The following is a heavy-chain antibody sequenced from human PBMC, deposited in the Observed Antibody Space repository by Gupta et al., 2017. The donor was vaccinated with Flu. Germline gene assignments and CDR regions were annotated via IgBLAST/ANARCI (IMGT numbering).Heavy chain of an antibody. CDR2: ISGSGGST. J-gene: IGHJ6*02. V-gene: IGHV3-23*01. Sequence: WVSAISGSGGSTYYADSVKGRFTISRDNSKNTLYLQMNSLRAEDTAVYYCAKEVSGYDSNVDFDYYYYGMDVWGQGTTVTVSS. CDR3: AKEVSGYDSNVDFDYYYYGMDV. D-gene: IGHD5-12*01.